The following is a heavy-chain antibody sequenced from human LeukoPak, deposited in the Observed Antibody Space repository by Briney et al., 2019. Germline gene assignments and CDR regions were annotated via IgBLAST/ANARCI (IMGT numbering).Heavy chain of an antibody. CDR2: ISGNGNTI. J-gene: IGHJ4*02. V-gene: IGHV3-48*04. CDR3: ARGSLVHYYGSGSYRIRAGFDS. Sequence: GGSLRLSCAASGFTFGSYGMHWVRQAPGKGLEWLSYISGNGNTIYYADSVKGRFTISRDNAKNSLYLQMNSLRAEDAAVYYCARGSLVHYYGSGSYRIRAGFDSWGQGTLVTVSS. D-gene: IGHD3-10*01. CDR1: GFTFGSYG.